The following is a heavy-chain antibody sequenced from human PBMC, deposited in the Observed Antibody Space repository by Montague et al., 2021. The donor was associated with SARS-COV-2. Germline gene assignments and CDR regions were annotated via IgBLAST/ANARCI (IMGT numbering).Heavy chain of an antibody. D-gene: IGHD6-19*01. J-gene: IGHJ3*01. CDR3: ARERSGSDVFDL. CDR1: GASITSES. CDR2: VYDTGIT. V-gene: IGHV4-59*01. Sequence: SETLSLTCSVSGASITSESWVWIRQTPGGGLQWIAYVYDTGITGYHPSLRSRTTIAVDTSKNQLSLNVRSMTAADTAVYFCARERSGSDVFDLWDQGTSVTVS.